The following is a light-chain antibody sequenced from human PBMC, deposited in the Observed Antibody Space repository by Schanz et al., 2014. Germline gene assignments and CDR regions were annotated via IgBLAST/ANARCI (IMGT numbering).Light chain of an antibody. CDR2: DAS. V-gene: IGKV1-39*01. Sequence: DIQMTQSPSSLSASVGDRVTITCQASQDISNDLNWYQQKPGKTPKLLIYDASNLHSGVPSRFSGSGSGTDFTLTISSLQPDDFATYYCQQSYSMPQTFGQGTKVEI. J-gene: IGKJ1*01. CDR3: QQSYSMPQT. CDR1: QDISND.